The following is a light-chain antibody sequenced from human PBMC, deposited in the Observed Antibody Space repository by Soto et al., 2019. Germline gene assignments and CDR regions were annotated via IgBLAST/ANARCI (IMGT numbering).Light chain of an antibody. Sequence: DIQMTQSPSTLSAYVGDRDTVTCRASQSISSWLAWYQQKPGKAPKLLMYKASTLETGVPSRFSGSGSGTEFTLTINSLQPDDFATYFCHQYNSYSGWTFGQGTKVDIK. CDR3: HQYNSYSGWT. V-gene: IGKV1-5*03. CDR1: QSISSW. J-gene: IGKJ1*01. CDR2: KAS.